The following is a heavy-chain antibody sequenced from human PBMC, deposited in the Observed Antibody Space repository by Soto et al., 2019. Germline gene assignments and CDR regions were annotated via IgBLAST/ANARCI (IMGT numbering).Heavy chain of an antibody. Sequence: SETLSLTCTVSGGSIRPYYWSWIRQPPGRGLEWIGYIYYTGSTDYNPSLKSRVTISVDTSKNQFSLNLSSVTAADTAVYYCARDSPSYPSPGDYWGQGTLVTVSS. V-gene: IGHV4-59*01. D-gene: IGHD3-16*02. CDR3: ARDSPSYPSPGDY. CDR2: IYYTGST. CDR1: GGSIRPYY. J-gene: IGHJ4*02.